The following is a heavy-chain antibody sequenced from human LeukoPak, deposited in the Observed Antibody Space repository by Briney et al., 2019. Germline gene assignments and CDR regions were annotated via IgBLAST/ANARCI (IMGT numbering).Heavy chain of an antibody. V-gene: IGHV4-38-2*02. CDR2: IYHSGST. Sequence: PSETLSLTCTVSGYSISSGYYWGWIRQPPGKGLEWIGEIYHSGSTNYNPSLKSRVTISVDKSKNQFSLKLSSVTAADTAVYYCASGDATSRSTINRFDPWGQGTLVTVSS. CDR3: ASGDATSRSTINRFDP. D-gene: IGHD2-2*01. J-gene: IGHJ5*02. CDR1: GYSISSGYY.